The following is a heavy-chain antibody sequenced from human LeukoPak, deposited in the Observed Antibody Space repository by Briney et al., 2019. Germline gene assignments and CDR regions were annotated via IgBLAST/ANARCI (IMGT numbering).Heavy chain of an antibody. CDR2: INPNSGGT. D-gene: IGHD1-26*01. V-gene: IGHV1-2*02. CDR3: ARDQGSGLTQGWFDP. Sequence: ASVKVSCKASGYTFTGYYMHWVRQAPGQGLEWMGWINPNSGGTNYAQKFQGRVTMTRDMSTSTVYMELSSLRSEDTAVYYCARDQGSGLTQGWFDPWGQGTLVTVSS. CDR1: GYTFTGYY. J-gene: IGHJ5*02.